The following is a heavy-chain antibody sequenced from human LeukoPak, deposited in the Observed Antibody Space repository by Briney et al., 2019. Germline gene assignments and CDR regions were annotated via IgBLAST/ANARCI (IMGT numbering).Heavy chain of an antibody. CDR3: ARVRVCSGGSCYDY. Sequence: PSETLSLTCTVSGGSISSYYWSWIRQPPGKGLEWMGYIYYSGSTNYNPSLKSRVTISVDTSKNQFSLKLSSVTAADTAVYYCARVRVCSGGSCYDYWGQGTLVTVSS. D-gene: IGHD2-15*01. V-gene: IGHV4-59*01. J-gene: IGHJ4*02. CDR1: GGSISSYY. CDR2: IYYSGST.